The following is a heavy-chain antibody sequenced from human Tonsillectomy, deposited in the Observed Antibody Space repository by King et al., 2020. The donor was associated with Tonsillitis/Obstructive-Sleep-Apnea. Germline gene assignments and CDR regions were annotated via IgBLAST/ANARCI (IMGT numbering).Heavy chain of an antibody. Sequence: VQLVESGAEVKKPGESLRISCKGSGYSCTSYWISWVRQMPGKGLEWMGRIDPSDSYTNYSPSFQGHVTISADKFISTAYLQWSSLKASDTAMYYCARRQYYYDSSGQGYYYYYYMDVWGKGTTVTVSS. J-gene: IGHJ6*03. CDR1: GYSCTSYW. V-gene: IGHV5-10-1*01. CDR3: ARRQYYYDSSGQGYYYYYYMDV. CDR2: IDPSDSYT. D-gene: IGHD3-22*01.